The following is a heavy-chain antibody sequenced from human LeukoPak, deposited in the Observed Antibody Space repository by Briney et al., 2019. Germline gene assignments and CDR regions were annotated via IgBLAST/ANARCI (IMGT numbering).Heavy chain of an antibody. CDR1: GFTFSSYG. Sequence: PGGSLRLPCAASGFTFSSYGMHWVRQAPGKGLEWVAVISYDGSNKYFADSLKGRFTISRDNSKNTLYLQMNSLRAEDTAVYYCAKDLSGSGSYLGLWGQGTLVTVSS. J-gene: IGHJ4*02. D-gene: IGHD3-10*01. CDR3: AKDLSGSGSYLGL. CDR2: ISYDGSNK. V-gene: IGHV3-30*18.